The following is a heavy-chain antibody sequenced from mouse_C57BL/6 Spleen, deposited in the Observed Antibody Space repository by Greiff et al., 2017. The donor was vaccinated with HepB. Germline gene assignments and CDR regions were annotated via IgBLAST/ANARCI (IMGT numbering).Heavy chain of an antibody. D-gene: IGHD2-3*01. Sequence: VQLQPGAELVKPGASVKLSCKASGYTFTSYWMQWVKQRPGQGLEWIGEIDPSDSYTNYNQKFKGKATLTVDTSSSTAYMQLSSLTSEDSAVYYCAKDYDGYRGFAYWGQGTLVTVSA. CDR2: IDPSDSYT. CDR1: GYTFTSYW. J-gene: IGHJ3*01. V-gene: IGHV1-50*01. CDR3: AKDYDGYRGFAY.